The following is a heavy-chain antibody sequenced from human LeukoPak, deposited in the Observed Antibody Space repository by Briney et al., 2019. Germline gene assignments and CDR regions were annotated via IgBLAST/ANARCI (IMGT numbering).Heavy chain of an antibody. J-gene: IGHJ6*03. Sequence: SETLSLTCAVSGYSISSGYYWGWIRQPPGKGLEWIGSIYHSGSTYYNPSLKSRVTISVDTSKNQFSLKLSSVTAADTAVYYCARVRGSYYMDVWGKGTTVTVSS. CDR2: IYHSGST. V-gene: IGHV4-38-2*01. CDR1: GYSISSGYY. CDR3: ARVRGSYYMDV.